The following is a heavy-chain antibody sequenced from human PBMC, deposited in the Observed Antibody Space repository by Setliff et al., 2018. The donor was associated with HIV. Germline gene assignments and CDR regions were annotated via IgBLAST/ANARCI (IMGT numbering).Heavy chain of an antibody. D-gene: IGHD6-6*01. V-gene: IGHV4-61*02. CDR3: ARLESTSSDYFDY. J-gene: IGHJ4*02. Sequence: LSLTCTVSGDSINSGSYHWNWIRQPAGKGLEWIGRIAKTGSTNYNPSLKSRVTMSVDKSKNQFSLKLSSVTAADTAVYYCARLESTSSDYFDYWGQGTLVTVSS. CDR2: IAKTGST. CDR1: GDSINSGSYH.